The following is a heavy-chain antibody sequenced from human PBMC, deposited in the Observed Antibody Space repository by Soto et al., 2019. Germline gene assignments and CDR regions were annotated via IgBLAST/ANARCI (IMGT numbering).Heavy chain of an antibody. CDR3: ARATVYYYYLDV. V-gene: IGHV3-21*01. Sequence: GGSLRLSCAASGFTFSSYSMNWVRQAPGKGLEWVSSISSSSSYIYYADSVKGRFTISRDNAKNSLYLQMNSLRAEDTAVYYCARATVYYYYLDVWGKGTTVNVSS. CDR1: GFTFSSYS. CDR2: ISSSSSYI. J-gene: IGHJ6*03.